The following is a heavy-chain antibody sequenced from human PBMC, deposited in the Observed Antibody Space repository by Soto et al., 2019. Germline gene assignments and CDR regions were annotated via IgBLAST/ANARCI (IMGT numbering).Heavy chain of an antibody. V-gene: IGHV4-59*01. CDR3: ARVGRLLREADS. CDR1: GGSISGFY. Sequence: ASETLSLTCTVSGGSISGFYWSWIRQPPGNGLEWLGYIYYTGSTNYNPSLKSRVTISLDTSSNQFALKLTSVTAADTAVYYCARVGRLLREADSWGQATLVIVS. J-gene: IGHJ4*02. D-gene: IGHD3-22*01. CDR2: IYYTGST.